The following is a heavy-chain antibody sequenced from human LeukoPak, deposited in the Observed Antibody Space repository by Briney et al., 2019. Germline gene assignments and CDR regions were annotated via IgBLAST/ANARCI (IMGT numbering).Heavy chain of an antibody. D-gene: IGHD7-27*01. CDR3: ARDGDPLDY. CDR2: IKQDGSEK. Sequence: GGSLRLSCAASGFTFSSYLMSWVRQAPGKGLEWVANIKQDGSEKYYVDSVKGRFTISRDNAKNSLYLQMNSLRAEDTAVYYCARDGDPLDYWGQGTLVTVSS. CDR1: GFTFSSYL. V-gene: IGHV3-7*01. J-gene: IGHJ4*02.